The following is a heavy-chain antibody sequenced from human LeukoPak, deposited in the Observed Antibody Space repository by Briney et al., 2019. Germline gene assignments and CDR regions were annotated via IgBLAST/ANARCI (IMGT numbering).Heavy chain of an antibody. J-gene: IGHJ6*03. CDR2: IYYSGST. D-gene: IGHD3-22*01. V-gene: IGHV4-39*01. CDR1: GGSISSSSYY. Sequence: SETLSLTCTVSGGSISSSSYYWGWIRQPPGKGLEWIGSIYYSGSTYYNPSLKSGVTISVDTSKNQFSLKLSSVTAADTAVYYCARHGHSAYSLEVITSGYYYMDVWGKGTTVTISS. CDR3: ARHGHSAYSLEVITSGYYYMDV.